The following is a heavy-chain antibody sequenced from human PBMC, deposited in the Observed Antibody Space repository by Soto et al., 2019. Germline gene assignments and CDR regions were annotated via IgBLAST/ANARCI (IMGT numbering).Heavy chain of an antibody. CDR2: ISAYNGNT. Sequence: ASVKVSCKASGYTFTSYGISWVRQAPGQGLEWMGWISAYNGNTNYAQKLQGRVTMTTDTSTSTAYMELRSLRSDDTAVYYCARDGYSSSWLNWFDPWGQGTLGTVSS. V-gene: IGHV1-18*01. CDR3: ARDGYSSSWLNWFDP. D-gene: IGHD6-13*01. CDR1: GYTFTSYG. J-gene: IGHJ5*02.